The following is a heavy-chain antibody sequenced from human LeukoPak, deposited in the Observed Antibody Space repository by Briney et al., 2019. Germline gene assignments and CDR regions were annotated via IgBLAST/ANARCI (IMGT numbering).Heavy chain of an antibody. CDR3: AKDLTPHYDFWSGYYGHDGVDV. V-gene: IGHV3-23*01. J-gene: IGHJ6*02. CDR2: IRGSGDST. CDR1: GFTFISYA. D-gene: IGHD3-3*01. Sequence: PGGSLRLSCAASGFTFISYAMNWVRQAPGKGLEWVSGIRGSGDSTDYADSVKGRFTISRDNSKNTLYLQMNSLRAEDTAVYYCAKDLTPHYDFWSGYYGHDGVDVWGQGTTVIVSS.